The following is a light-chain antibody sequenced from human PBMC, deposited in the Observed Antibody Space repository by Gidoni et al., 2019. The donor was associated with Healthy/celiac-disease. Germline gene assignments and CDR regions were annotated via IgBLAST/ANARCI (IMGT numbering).Light chain of an antibody. V-gene: IGKV1-9*01. CDR3: QQLNSYPQGYT. J-gene: IGKJ2*01. CDR1: QGISSY. CDR2: AAS. Sequence: DIQLTQSPSFLSASVGDRVTITCRASQGISSYLAWYQQKPGKAPKLLIYAASTLQSGVPSRFSGSGSGTEFTLTISSLQPVDFATYYCQQLNSYPQGYTFGQGTKLEIK.